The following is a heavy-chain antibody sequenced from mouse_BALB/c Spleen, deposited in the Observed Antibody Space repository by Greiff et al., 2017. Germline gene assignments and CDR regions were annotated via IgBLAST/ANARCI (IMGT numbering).Heavy chain of an antibody. Sequence: DVKLVESGPGLVKPSQSLSLTCTVTGYSITSDYAWNWIRQFPGNKLEWMGYISYSGSTSYNPSLKSRISITRDTSKNQFFLQLNSVTTEDTATYYCARGTTLYGSSPDWYFDVWGAGTTVTVSS. D-gene: IGHD1-1*01. CDR3: ARGTTLYGSSPDWYFDV. CDR1: GYSITSDYA. CDR2: ISYSGST. V-gene: IGHV3-2*02. J-gene: IGHJ1*01.